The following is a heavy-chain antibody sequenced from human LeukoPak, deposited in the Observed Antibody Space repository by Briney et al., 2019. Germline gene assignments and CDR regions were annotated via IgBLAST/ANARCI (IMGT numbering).Heavy chain of an antibody. CDR3: SRSAYYDGSGNYYDY. J-gene: IGHJ4*02. Sequence: GRSLRLSCAASGITFRSYGMHWVRQAPGKGLEWVAFIWYDGSNKYYADSVKGRFTISRDNSRNTLFLQMNSLRAEDTAVYYCSRSAYYDGSGNYYDYWGQGTLVTVSS. CDR2: IWYDGSNK. V-gene: IGHV3-33*01. CDR1: GITFRSYG. D-gene: IGHD3-22*01.